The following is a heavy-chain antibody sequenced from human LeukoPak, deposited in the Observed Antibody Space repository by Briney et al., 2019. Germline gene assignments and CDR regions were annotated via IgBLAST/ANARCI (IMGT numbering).Heavy chain of an antibody. CDR3: ARPTAQWLVRNAFDI. CDR2: ISGSGGST. V-gene: IGHV3-23*01. J-gene: IGHJ3*02. CDR1: GFTFSSYA. Sequence: GGSLRLSCAASGFTFSSYAMSWVRQAPGKGLEWVSAISGSGGSTYYADSVKGRFTISRDNSKNTLYLQMNSLRAEDTAVYYCARPTAQWLVRNAFDIWGQGTMVTVSS. D-gene: IGHD6-19*01.